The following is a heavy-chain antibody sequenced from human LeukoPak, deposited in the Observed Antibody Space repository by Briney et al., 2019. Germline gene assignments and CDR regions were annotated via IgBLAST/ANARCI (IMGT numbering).Heavy chain of an antibody. V-gene: IGHV3-23*01. D-gene: IGHD6-13*01. CDR3: AKRAAGYYFDH. Sequence: GGSLRLSCAASGFTFSSYSMSWVRQAPGKGLEWVSSINSGGGTFYADSVKGRFTISRDNSQNTLYLQMNSLTAEDTAVYYCAKRAAGYYFDHWGQGTLVTVSS. CDR1: GFTFSSYS. CDR2: INSGGGT. J-gene: IGHJ4*02.